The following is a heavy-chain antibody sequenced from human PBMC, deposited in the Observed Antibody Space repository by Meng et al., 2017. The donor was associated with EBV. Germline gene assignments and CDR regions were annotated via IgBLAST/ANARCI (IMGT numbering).Heavy chain of an antibody. D-gene: IGHD3-10*01. V-gene: IGHV1-69*01. CDR1: GGTSRGVA. CDR3: ASESGRGFTPDY. Sequence: VRRGQGVESLGAPGEVSRTSSGGTSRGVATSGVRQAPGQGLEWRGGLIPMSDAPHYTQKFQGRFTITADESTSTHYMDLSGLRSEDTAVYYCASESGRGFTPDYWGQGTLVTVSS. J-gene: IGHJ4*02. CDR2: LIPMSDAP.